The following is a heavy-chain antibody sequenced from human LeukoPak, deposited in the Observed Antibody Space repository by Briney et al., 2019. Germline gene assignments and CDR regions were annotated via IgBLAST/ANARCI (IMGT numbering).Heavy chain of an antibody. Sequence: GESLKISCKCSGYSFTSYWIGWVRQMPGKCLEWMELIYPGDSNTRYNPSFQGQVTISDDKSISTAYLQWSSLKASDTAMYYCARLTGYCSSTSCYSFDYWGQGTLVTVSS. V-gene: IGHV5-51*01. CDR3: ARLTGYCSSTSCYSFDY. CDR2: IYPGDSNT. J-gene: IGHJ4*02. D-gene: IGHD2-2*01. CDR1: GYSFTSYW.